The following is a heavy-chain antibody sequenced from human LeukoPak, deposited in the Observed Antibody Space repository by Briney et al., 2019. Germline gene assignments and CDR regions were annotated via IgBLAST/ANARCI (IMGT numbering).Heavy chain of an antibody. D-gene: IGHD6-13*01. CDR1: GYTFTSYD. Sequence: GASVKVSCKASGYTFTSYDINWVRQATGQGLEWMGWMNPNSGNTAYAQKFQGRVTMTRNTSISTAYMELSSLRSEDTAVYYCARLIAAAGTYYYYYYIDVWGKGTTVTISS. CDR2: MNPNSGNT. V-gene: IGHV1-8*01. J-gene: IGHJ6*03. CDR3: ARLIAAAGTYYYYYYIDV.